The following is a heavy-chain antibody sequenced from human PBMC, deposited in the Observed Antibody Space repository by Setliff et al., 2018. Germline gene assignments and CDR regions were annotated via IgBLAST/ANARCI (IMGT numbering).Heavy chain of an antibody. Sequence: SETLSLTCTVSGGSISSSSYYWSWIRQTPGKDLEWIGEISHNGRVSSSPSLKSRVTISVDRAKNHFSLKLTSVTAADTAMYYCARSRYYDSSGNNYGLDYWGQGTLVTVSS. CDR3: ARSRYYDSSGNNYGLDY. D-gene: IGHD3-22*01. CDR1: GGSISSSSYY. J-gene: IGHJ4*02. V-gene: IGHV4-39*02. CDR2: ISHNGRV.